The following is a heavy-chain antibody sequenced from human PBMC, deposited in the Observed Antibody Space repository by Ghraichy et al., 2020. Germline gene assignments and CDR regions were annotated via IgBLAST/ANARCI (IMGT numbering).Heavy chain of an antibody. J-gene: IGHJ6*03. CDR1: GGTFSRYA. CDR3: ARDYYYDSSGYYYSYYYMDV. Sequence: SVKVSCKASGGTFSRYAISWVRQAPGQGLEWMGGIIPIFGTANYAQKFQGRVTITADESTSTAYMELSSLRSEDTAVYYCARDYYYDSSGYYYSYYYMDVWGKGTTVTVSS. CDR2: IIPIFGTA. D-gene: IGHD3-22*01. V-gene: IGHV1-69*13.